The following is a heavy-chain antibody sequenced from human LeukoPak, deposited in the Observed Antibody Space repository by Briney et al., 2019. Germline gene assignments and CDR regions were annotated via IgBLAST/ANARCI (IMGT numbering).Heavy chain of an antibody. CDR1: GYSISSGCY. J-gene: IGHJ5*02. CDR3: ASEGGDYYGSGSYHTLGNWFDP. V-gene: IGHV4-38-2*01. Sequence: SETLSLTCAVSGYSISSGCYWGWIRQPPGKGLEWIGSIYHSGSTYYNPSLKSRVTISVDTSKNQFSLKLSSVTAADPAVYYCASEGGDYYGSGSYHTLGNWFDPWGQGTLVTVSS. D-gene: IGHD3-10*01. CDR2: IYHSGST.